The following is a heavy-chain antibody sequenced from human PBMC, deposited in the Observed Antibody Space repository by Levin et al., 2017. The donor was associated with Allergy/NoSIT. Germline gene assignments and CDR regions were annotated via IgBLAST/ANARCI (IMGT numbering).Heavy chain of an antibody. D-gene: IGHD3-10*01. V-gene: IGHV1-69*06. Sequence: LGESLKISCKASGGTFSSYAISWVRQAPGQGLEWMGGIIYISGTANYAQKFQGRVTITADKSTSTGYMQLSSLRSADTAVYYCAREVLINYYGSGSYYYFDYWGQGTLVTVSS. CDR1: GGTFSSYA. CDR2: IIYISGTA. CDR3: AREVLINYYGSGSYYYFDY. J-gene: IGHJ4*02.